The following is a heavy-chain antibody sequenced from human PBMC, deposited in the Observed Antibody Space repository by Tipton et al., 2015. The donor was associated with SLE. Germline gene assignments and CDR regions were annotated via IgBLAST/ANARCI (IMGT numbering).Heavy chain of an antibody. CDR1: GGSISSYY. CDR2: IYTSGST. CDR3: ARGLGWIY. D-gene: IGHD2-2*03. J-gene: IGHJ4*02. V-gene: IGHV4-4*09. Sequence: TLSLTCTVSGGSISSYYWSWIRQPPGKGLEWIGYIYTSGSTNFNPSLKTRVTISVDTSKNQFSLNLSSVTAADTAVYYCARGLGWIYWGQGMLVTVSS.